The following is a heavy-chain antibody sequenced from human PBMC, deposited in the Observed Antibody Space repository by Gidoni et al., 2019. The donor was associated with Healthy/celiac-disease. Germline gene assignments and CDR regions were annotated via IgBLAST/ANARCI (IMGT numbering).Heavy chain of an antibody. CDR3: ARPFTIFGVANWFDP. Sequence: QVQLVQSGAEVKKPGASVKVSCKASGSTFTSYAMHWVRQAPGQRLEWMGWIKAGNGNTKYSQKVQGTVTLTRDPSASTAYIGLGSLRSEDTAVYYCARPFTIFGVANWFDPWGQGTLVTVSS. CDR1: GSTFTSYA. D-gene: IGHD3-3*01. CDR2: IKAGNGNT. V-gene: IGHV1-3*01. J-gene: IGHJ5*02.